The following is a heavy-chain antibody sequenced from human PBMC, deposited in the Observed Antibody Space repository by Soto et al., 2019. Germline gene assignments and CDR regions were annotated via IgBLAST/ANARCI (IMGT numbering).Heavy chain of an antibody. V-gene: IGHV3-23*01. CDR1: GFTFSSYA. D-gene: IGHD6-13*01. J-gene: IGHJ5*02. Sequence: EVQLLESGGGLVQPGGSLRLSCAASGFTFSSYAMSWVRQAPGKGLEWVSAISGSGGSTYYADSVKGRFTISRDNSKNTLYRQMNSLRAEDTAVYYCAKGGSSSPRKDWFDPWGQGTLVTVSS. CDR2: ISGSGGST. CDR3: AKGGSSSPRKDWFDP.